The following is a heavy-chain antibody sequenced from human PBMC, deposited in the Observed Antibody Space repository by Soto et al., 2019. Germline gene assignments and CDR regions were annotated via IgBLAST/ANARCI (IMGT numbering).Heavy chain of an antibody. CDR2: IYHSGST. V-gene: IGHV4-31*03. Sequence: QVQLQESGPRLVEASQTLSLTCTVSNASITSSGYYWSWVRQPPGKRLEWIGYIYHSGSTFYSPSLPRRLTMSVDTSKNQFSLTLRSVTAADTAVYHCARMSGTYYVTDSWGQGTLVTVSS. J-gene: IGHJ5*01. D-gene: IGHD1-26*01. CDR1: NASITSSGYY. CDR3: ARMSGTYYVTDS.